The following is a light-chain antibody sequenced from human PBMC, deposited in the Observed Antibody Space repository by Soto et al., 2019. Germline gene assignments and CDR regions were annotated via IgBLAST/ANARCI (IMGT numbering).Light chain of an antibody. Sequence: QSVLTQPPSASGAPGQRVTISCTGSSCNIGAGYDVHWYQQLPGTAPKLLIYGNSNRPSGVPDRFSGSKSGTSASLAITGLQAEDEADYYCKSYDSSLSGSGVFGGGTKLTVL. V-gene: IGLV1-40*01. CDR2: GNS. CDR1: SCNIGAGYD. CDR3: KSYDSSLSGSGV. J-gene: IGLJ3*02.